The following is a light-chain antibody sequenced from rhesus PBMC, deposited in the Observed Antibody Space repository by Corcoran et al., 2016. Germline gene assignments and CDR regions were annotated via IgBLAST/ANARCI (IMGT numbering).Light chain of an antibody. CDR2: AAS. CDR1: HNFYIN. V-gene: IGKV1S12*01. CDR3: HHYYDNPLT. J-gene: IGKJ4*01. Sequence: DIQMTQSPSALSASVGYRFTISSRARHNFYINLAWYQQKPGKAPKPLIYAASSLQTGIPSRFSGRGSGTYFTLTISSLQPEDSAAYYCHHYYDNPLTFGEGTKVEIK.